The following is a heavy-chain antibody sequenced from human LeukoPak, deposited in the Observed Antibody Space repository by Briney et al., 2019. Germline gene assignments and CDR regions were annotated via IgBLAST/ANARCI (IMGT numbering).Heavy chain of an antibody. J-gene: IGHJ3*02. CDR3: ARLDSSGYIHDAFDI. Sequence: GASLQISCEGSGYFFTSYWIGWGRQLPGKGLEGMGINYPGDSETKYTPSFQGQVPISADKSISTAYLQWSSLKASDTAMYYCARLDSSGYIHDAFDIWGQGTMGTVSS. CDR2: NYPGDSET. CDR1: GYFFTSYW. D-gene: IGHD3-22*01. V-gene: IGHV5-51*01.